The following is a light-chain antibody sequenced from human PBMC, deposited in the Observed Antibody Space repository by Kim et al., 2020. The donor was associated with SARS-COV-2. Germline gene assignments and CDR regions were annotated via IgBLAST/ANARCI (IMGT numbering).Light chain of an antibody. V-gene: IGLV6-57*03. Sequence: GKTVTISCTRSSGSVGDKYVQWYQQRPGGVPTTVIYEDDQRPSGVSDRFAGSIGNSSNSASLTISGLRTEDEADYYCQSYNRDNVLFGGGTQLTVL. CDR1: SGSVGDKY. CDR3: QSYNRDNVL. CDR2: EDD. J-gene: IGLJ2*01.